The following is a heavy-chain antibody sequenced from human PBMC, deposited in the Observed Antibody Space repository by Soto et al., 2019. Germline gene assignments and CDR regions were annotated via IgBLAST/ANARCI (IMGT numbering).Heavy chain of an antibody. Sequence: PSETLSLTCAVYGGSFSGYYWSWIRQPPGKGLEWIGEINHSGSTNYNPSLKSRVTISVDTSKNQFSLKLSSVTAADTAVYYCARLPITMVRGVKGSPWGQGTLVTVS. V-gene: IGHV4-34*01. J-gene: IGHJ5*02. CDR1: GGSFSGYY. D-gene: IGHD3-10*01. CDR2: INHSGST. CDR3: ARLPITMVRGVKGSP.